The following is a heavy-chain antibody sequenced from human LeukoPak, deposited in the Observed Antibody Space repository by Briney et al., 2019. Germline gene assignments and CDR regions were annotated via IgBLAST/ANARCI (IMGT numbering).Heavy chain of an antibody. D-gene: IGHD2-2*01. CDR1: GFTFSSYA. J-gene: IGHJ6*02. CDR3: LKASVSYCSSTSCYVVHYYSYYGMAV. CDR2: ISGSGGST. V-gene: IGHV3-23*01. Sequence: GGSLRLSCAASGFTFSSYAMSWVRQAPGKGLEWVSAISGSGGSTYYADSVKGRFTISRDNSKNTLYLQMNSLRAEDTAVYYCLKASVSYCSSTSCYVVHYYSYYGMAVWGQGTTVTVSS.